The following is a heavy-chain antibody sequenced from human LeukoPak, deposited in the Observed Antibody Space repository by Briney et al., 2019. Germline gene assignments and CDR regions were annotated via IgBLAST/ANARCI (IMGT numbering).Heavy chain of an antibody. J-gene: IGHJ4*02. CDR1: GGSISSYY. Sequence: PSETLSLTCTVSGGSISSYYGTWIRQSPGKGLEWIGYIYYRGSTNYNPSLKSRLTISVDTPKNQFSLKLNSVTAADTAVYYCARTVVVVAAIPYFDYWGQGTLVTVSS. CDR2: IYYRGST. CDR3: ARTVVVVAAIPYFDY. D-gene: IGHD2-15*01. V-gene: IGHV4-59*08.